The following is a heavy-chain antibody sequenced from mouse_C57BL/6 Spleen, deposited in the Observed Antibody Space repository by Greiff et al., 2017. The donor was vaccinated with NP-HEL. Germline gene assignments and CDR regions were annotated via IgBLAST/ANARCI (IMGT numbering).Heavy chain of an antibody. CDR3: ARDADFPFAY. Sequence: EVNLVESGGGLVQSGRSLRLSCATSGFTFSDFYMEWVRQAPGKGLEWIAASRNKANDYTTEYSASVKGRFIVSRDTSQSILYLQMNALRAEDTAIYYCARDADFPFAYWGQGTLVTVSA. V-gene: IGHV7-1*01. CDR2: SRNKANDYTT. J-gene: IGHJ3*01. CDR1: GFTFSDFY.